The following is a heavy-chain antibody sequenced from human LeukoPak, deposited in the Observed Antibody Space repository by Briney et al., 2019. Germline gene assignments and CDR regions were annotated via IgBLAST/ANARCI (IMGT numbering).Heavy chain of an antibody. Sequence: SETLSLTCTVSRGSVSSSTYYWSWVRQPPGKGLEWIASIYYTGSTYYNPSLKSRVTISLNMSKNEFFLTMTSVTAADTAVYFCTAEKNGSPHYWGQGTQVTVSS. CDR2: IYYTGST. CDR3: TAEKNGSPHY. CDR1: RGSVSSSTYY. D-gene: IGHD2-8*01. J-gene: IGHJ4*02. V-gene: IGHV4-39*07.